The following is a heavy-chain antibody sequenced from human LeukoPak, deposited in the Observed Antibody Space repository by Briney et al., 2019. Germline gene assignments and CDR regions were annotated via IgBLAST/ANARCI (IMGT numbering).Heavy chain of an antibody. V-gene: IGHV3-48*01. J-gene: IGHJ4*02. Sequence: PGGSLRLSCAASGFTFSSYNMSWVRQAPGKGLGWVLYITSSSNTIYYADSVKGRFTISRDNAKNSLFLQMNSLRAEDTAVYYCARRKDWCTSSSCHFDSWGQGTLVTVSS. CDR3: ARRKDWCTSSSCHFDS. D-gene: IGHD2-2*01. CDR2: ITSSSNTI. CDR1: GFTFSSYN.